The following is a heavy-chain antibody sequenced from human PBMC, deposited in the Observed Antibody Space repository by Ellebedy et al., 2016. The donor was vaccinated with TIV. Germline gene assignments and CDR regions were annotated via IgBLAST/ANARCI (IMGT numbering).Heavy chain of an antibody. D-gene: IGHD3-10*01. CDR2: ISSSSSTI. V-gene: IGHV3-48*02. CDR1: GFTFSSYS. Sequence: GGSLRLSXAASGFTFSSYSMNWVRQAPGKGLEWVSYISSSSSTIYYADSVKGRFTISRDNAKNSLYLQMNSLRDEDTAVYYCASQRDLTRWGPYYYYGMDVWGQGTTVTVSS. CDR3: ASQRDLTRWGPYYYYGMDV. J-gene: IGHJ6*02.